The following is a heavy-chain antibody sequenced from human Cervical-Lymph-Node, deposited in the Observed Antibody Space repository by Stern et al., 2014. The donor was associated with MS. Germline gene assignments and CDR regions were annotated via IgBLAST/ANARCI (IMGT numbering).Heavy chain of an antibody. J-gene: IGHJ6*02. CDR1: GFTFSSYA. Sequence: VQLVESGGGVVQPERSLRLSCAASGFTFSSYAIHWVRQAPGKGLEWVAVISYHGSNTYYADSVKGRFTISRDNSKNTLYLQMNSLRVEDTAVYYCAKDSSWDGSRMDVWGQGTTVTVSS. CDR2: ISYHGSNT. CDR3: AKDSSWDGSRMDV. D-gene: IGHD6-6*01. V-gene: IGHV3-30*04.